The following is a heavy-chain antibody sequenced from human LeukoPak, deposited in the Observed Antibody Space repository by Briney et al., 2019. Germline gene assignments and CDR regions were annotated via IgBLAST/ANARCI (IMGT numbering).Heavy chain of an antibody. J-gene: IGHJ4*02. CDR1: GFNFSSHG. D-gene: IGHD4-17*01. V-gene: IGHV3-23*01. Sequence: GSLKPPCSASGFNFSSHGMSRVRQAPGKGLEWVSGNSGSGGSTYYADSVKGRFTISRDNSKNTLYLQMNSLRAEDTAVYYCAKPALYYGDYVSTWGRFDYWGQGTLVTVSS. CDR3: AKPALYYGDYVSTWGRFDY. CDR2: NSGSGGST.